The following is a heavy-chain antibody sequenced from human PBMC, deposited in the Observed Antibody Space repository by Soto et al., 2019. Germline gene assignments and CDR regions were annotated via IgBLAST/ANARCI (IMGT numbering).Heavy chain of an antibody. CDR2: INAGNSNT. CDR1: GYTFSSYA. CDR3: ARGGPPIDY. V-gene: IGHV1-3*01. J-gene: IGHJ4*02. Sequence: ASVKVSCKASGYTFSSYAMHWVRQAPGQRPEWIGWINAGNSNTKYSQKFQGRVTITRDTSASTAYMEMSSLRSEDTAVYYCARGGPPIDYWGQGTLVTVSS. D-gene: IGHD3-10*01.